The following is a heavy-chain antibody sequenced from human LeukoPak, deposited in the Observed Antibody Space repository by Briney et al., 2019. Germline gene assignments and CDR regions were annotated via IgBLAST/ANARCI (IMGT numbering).Heavy chain of an antibody. CDR3: ARDTVGASLF. J-gene: IGHJ4*02. Sequence: PGGSLRLSCAASGFTVSSNYMSWVRQAPGKGLEWVSVIYSGGSTYYADSVKGRFTISRDNSKNTLYLQMNGLRAEDTAVYYCARDTVGASLFGGQGTLVTVSS. CDR1: GFTVSSNY. D-gene: IGHD1-26*01. CDR2: IYSGGST. V-gene: IGHV3-66*01.